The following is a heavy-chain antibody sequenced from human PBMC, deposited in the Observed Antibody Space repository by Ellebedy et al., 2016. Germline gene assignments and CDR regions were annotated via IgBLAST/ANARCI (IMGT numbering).Heavy chain of an antibody. CDR1: GDSIRSYY. V-gene: IGHV4-59*13. J-gene: IGHJ1*01. CDR3: ARSSGTYYIESFQY. CDR2: ISYSGSI. Sequence: SETLSLTXTVSGDSIRSYYWGWIRLPPGKGLEWIGDISYSGSIDYNPSLKSRVTMSIDTSNNQFSLNLASVTAADTAVYYCARSSGTYYIESFQYWGQGTLVTVSS. D-gene: IGHD1-26*01.